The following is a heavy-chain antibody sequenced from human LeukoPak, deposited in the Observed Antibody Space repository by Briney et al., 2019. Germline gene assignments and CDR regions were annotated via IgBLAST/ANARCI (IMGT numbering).Heavy chain of an antibody. CDR1: GGSISSHY. Sequence: PSETLSLTCTVSGGSISSHYWSWIRQPQGKTLEWIGYIYYSGSTNYNPSLRSRVTISVDSSKNQFSLKLNSVTAADTAVYYCARGSGQWGFDSWGQGTLVTVSS. J-gene: IGHJ4*02. CDR3: ARGSGQWGFDS. V-gene: IGHV4-59*11. D-gene: IGHD3-10*01. CDR2: IYYSGST.